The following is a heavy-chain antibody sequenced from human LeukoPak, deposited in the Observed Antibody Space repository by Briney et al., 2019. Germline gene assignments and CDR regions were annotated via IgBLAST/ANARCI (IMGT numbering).Heavy chain of an antibody. CDR1: GFTFSSYG. Sequence: GGSLRLSCAASGFTFSSYGMHWVRQAPGKGLEWVAVISSDGSNKYYADSVKGRFTISRDNSKNTLYPQMNSLRAEDTAVYYGAKYADYYGSGRGGDYWGQRTLVTVSS. V-gene: IGHV3-30*18. CDR3: AKYADYYGSGRGGDY. CDR2: ISSDGSNK. J-gene: IGHJ4*02. D-gene: IGHD3-10*01.